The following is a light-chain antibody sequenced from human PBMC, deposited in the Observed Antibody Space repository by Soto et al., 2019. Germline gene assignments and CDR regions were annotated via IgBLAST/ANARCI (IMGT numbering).Light chain of an antibody. CDR3: QQYNNWPPWT. J-gene: IGKJ1*01. V-gene: IGKV3-15*01. CDR1: QSVSSN. Sequence: EIVMTQSPATLSVSPWERATLSCRASQSVSSNLAWYQQKPGQAPRLLIYGASTRATGIPARFSGSGSGIEFTLTISSLQSEDFAVYHCQQYNNWPPWTFGQGTKVDIK. CDR2: GAS.